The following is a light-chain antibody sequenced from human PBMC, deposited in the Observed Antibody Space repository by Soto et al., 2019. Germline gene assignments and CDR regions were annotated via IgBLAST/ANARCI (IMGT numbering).Light chain of an antibody. Sequence: QPGLTHPPSASRPPGRSVTISCPGTTSHVGGYNYVSWYQQHPGKAPKVIIYEVSKRPSGVPDRFSGSKSGSTASLTVSGLQAEDEADYYCSSYAVTNIFVFGTGAKVTVL. CDR1: TSHVGGYNY. CDR3: SSYAVTNIFV. CDR2: EVS. V-gene: IGLV2-8*01. J-gene: IGLJ1*01.